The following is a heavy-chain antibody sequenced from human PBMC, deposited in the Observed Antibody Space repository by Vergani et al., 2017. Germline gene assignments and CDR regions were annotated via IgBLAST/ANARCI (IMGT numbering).Heavy chain of an antibody. Sequence: QVQLVQSGAEVKKPGSSVKVSCKASGGTFSSYAISWVRQAPGQGLEWMGGIIPIFGTANYAQKFQGRVTITADESTSTAYMGLSSLRSEDTAVYCCARGFGRIQLWTRVYYFDYWGQGTLVTVSS. J-gene: IGHJ4*02. CDR2: IIPIFGTA. CDR3: ARGFGRIQLWTRVYYFDY. V-gene: IGHV1-69*01. D-gene: IGHD5-18*01. CDR1: GGTFSSYA.